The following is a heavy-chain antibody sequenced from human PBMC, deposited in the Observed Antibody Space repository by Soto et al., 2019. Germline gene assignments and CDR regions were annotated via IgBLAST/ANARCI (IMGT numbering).Heavy chain of an antibody. V-gene: IGHV3-11*01. Sequence: QVQLVESGGDLVKPGGSLRLSCAASGFTFSDYDMSWIRQAPGKGLEWVSDINTSANIIYYADSVKGRFTISRDNAKNSPYQKMNSLRALDTAMYSCVRVSDFLQNRAKYDDAFDKWGQGTMVTVSS. D-gene: IGHD3-3*01. CDR1: GFTFSDYD. CDR2: INTSANII. CDR3: VRVSDFLQNRAKYDDAFDK. J-gene: IGHJ3*02.